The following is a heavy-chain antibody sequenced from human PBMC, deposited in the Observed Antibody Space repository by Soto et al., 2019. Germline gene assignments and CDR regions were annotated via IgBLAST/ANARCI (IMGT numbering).Heavy chain of an antibody. CDR3: ARDRGFGDTGVATLALDV. Sequence: PGGSLRLSCAASGLTFSDYWMHWVRQAPGKELVWVAHINQDGGGKSYVDSVKGRFIISRDNAKNSLYLQMNSLRVEDAAVYYCARDRGFGDTGVATLALDVWGQGTTVTVSS. CDR1: GLTFSDYW. J-gene: IGHJ6*02. D-gene: IGHD5-18*01. V-gene: IGHV3-7*01. CDR2: INQDGGGK.